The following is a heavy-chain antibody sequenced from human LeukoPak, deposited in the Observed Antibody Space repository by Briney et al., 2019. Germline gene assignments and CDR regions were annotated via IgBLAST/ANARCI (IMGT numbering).Heavy chain of an antibody. Sequence: GGSLRLSCAASGFTFSSHWMSWVRQAPGKGLEWVANIKQDGSEKYYVDSVKGRFTISRDNAKNSLYLQMNSLRAEDTAVYYCARHGSWSFDYWGQGTLLTVSA. CDR1: GFTFSSHW. V-gene: IGHV3-7*01. CDR3: ARHGSWSFDY. D-gene: IGHD6-13*01. CDR2: IKQDGSEK. J-gene: IGHJ4*02.